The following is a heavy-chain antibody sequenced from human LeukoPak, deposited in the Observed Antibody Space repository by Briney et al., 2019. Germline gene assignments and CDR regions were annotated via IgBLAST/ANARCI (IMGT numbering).Heavy chain of an antibody. V-gene: IGHV3-23*01. CDR3: AKSLGGEYYYYGMDV. CDR1: GFTFSSYA. J-gene: IGHJ6*02. D-gene: IGHD2/OR15-2a*01. CDR2: ISGSGART. Sequence: PGGSLRLSCAASGFTFSSYAMSWVCQAPGKGLEWVSGISGSGARTYYADSVKGRFTISRDNAKNTLYLQMNSLRAEDTAVYYCAKSLGGEYYYYGMDVWGQGTTVTVSS.